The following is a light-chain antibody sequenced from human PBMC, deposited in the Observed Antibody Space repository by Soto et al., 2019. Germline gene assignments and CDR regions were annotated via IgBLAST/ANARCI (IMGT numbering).Light chain of an antibody. CDR2: WAS. CDR1: QSVLYSSNNKNY. J-gene: IGKJ4*01. Sequence: DIVMTQSPDSLAVSLGERATINCKSSQSVLYSSNNKNYLAWYQQKPGQPPKLLIYWASTRESGVPDRFSGSGSGTYFTLTISSLQAEDVAVYYCQQYYSTLLTFGGGTKVEIK. CDR3: QQYYSTLLT. V-gene: IGKV4-1*01.